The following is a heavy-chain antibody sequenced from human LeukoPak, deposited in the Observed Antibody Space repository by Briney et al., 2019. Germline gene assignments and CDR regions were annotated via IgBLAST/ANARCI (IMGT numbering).Heavy chain of an antibody. J-gene: IGHJ4*02. D-gene: IGHD4-17*01. CDR3: ARLTYGY. V-gene: IGHV3-48*02. Sequence: GGSLRLSCAASGFTFSSFSMNWVRQAPGKGLEWISYISNSGSDISYADSVKGRFTISRANAKNSLYLQMNCLRDEDTAVYYCARLTYGYWGQGTLVSVSS. CDR2: ISNSGSDI. CDR1: GFTFSSFS.